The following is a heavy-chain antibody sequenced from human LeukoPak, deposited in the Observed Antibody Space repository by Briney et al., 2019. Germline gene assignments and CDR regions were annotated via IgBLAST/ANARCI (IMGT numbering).Heavy chain of an antibody. CDR2: ISSSSSYI. CDR3: ARDRSYSSGWYVFNWFDP. CDR1: GFTFSSYS. V-gene: IGHV3-21*01. D-gene: IGHD6-19*01. Sequence: GGSLRLSCAASGFTFSSYSMNWVRQSPGKGLEWVSSISSSSSYIYYADSVKGRFTISRDNAKNSLYLQMNSLRAEDTAVYYCARDRSYSSGWYVFNWFDPWGQGTLVTVSS. J-gene: IGHJ5*02.